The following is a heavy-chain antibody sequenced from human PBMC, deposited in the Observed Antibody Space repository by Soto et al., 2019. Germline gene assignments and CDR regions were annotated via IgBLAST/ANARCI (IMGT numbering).Heavy chain of an antibody. V-gene: IGHV4-30-4*02. CDR1: GGSVSSGYNY. J-gene: IGHJ6*02. D-gene: IGHD6-13*01. Sequence: NPSETLSLTCTVSGGSVSSGYNYWSWIRQSPGKGLEWIGYISGSGSTGYNPSLKNRLTMSVDRSKNQFTLRLSSVTAADTAVYYCARCRGIAAAGPIYYYYYYGMDVWGQGTTVTVSS. CDR2: ISGSGST. CDR3: ARCRGIAAAGPIYYYYYYGMDV.